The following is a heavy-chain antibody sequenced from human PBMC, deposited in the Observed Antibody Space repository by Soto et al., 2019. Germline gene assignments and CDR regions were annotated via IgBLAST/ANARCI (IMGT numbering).Heavy chain of an antibody. D-gene: IGHD3-22*01. Sequence: GGSLRLSCAASGFTFSSYGMHWVRQAPGKGLEWVAVIWYDGSNKYYADSVKGRFTISRGNSKNTLYLQMNSLRAEDTAVYYCAREGGYYYDSSGYYSDYYYGMDVWGQGTTVTVSS. CDR1: GFTFSSYG. CDR2: IWYDGSNK. CDR3: AREGGYYYDSSGYYSDYYYGMDV. V-gene: IGHV3-33*01. J-gene: IGHJ6*02.